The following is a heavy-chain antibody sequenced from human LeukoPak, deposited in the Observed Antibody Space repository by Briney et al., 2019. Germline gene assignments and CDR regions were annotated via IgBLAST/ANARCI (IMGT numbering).Heavy chain of an antibody. CDR2: IYYSGST. J-gene: IGHJ3*02. D-gene: IGHD2/OR15-2a*01. CDR1: GGSISSYY. CDR3: ARDARVIGAFDI. Sequence: PSETLSLTCTVSGGSISSYYWSWIRQPPGKGLGWIGYIYYSGSTNYNPSLKSRVTISVDTSKNQFSLKLSSVTAADTAVYYCARDARVIGAFDIWGQGTMVTVSS. V-gene: IGHV4-59*01.